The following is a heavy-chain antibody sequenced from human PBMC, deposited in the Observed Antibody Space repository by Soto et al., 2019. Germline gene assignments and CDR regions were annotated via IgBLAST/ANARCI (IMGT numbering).Heavy chain of an antibody. Sequence: EVQLVESGGGLVQPGGSLRLSCAVSGFTFSSYWMHWVRQAPGKGLVWVSRINSDGSSTSYADSVKGRFSISRDNAKNTRYLQMSSLRGEDAAVYYCARNAKRSTRCIGLCYYYYYYMDVWGKGTTVPVPS. V-gene: IGHV3-74*01. CDR3: ARNAKRSTRCIGLCYYYYYYMDV. CDR2: INSDGSST. CDR1: GFTFSSYW. J-gene: IGHJ6*03. D-gene: IGHD2-2*01.